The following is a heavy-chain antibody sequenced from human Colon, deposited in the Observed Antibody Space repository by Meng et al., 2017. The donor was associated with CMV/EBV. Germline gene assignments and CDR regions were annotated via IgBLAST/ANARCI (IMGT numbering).Heavy chain of an antibody. Sequence: SETLSLTCTVSGDSVSSSSSYWAWIRQAPGKGLEWIGYIQHNGYTNYNPSLKSRGAMSVDTSKNQFSLKLSSVTPADTAVYYCARGTNLDWLLQDYWGQGTLVTVSS. V-gene: IGHV4-61*01. J-gene: IGHJ4*02. CDR3: ARGTNLDWLLQDY. CDR2: IQHNGYT. D-gene: IGHD3-9*01. CDR1: GDSVSSSSSY.